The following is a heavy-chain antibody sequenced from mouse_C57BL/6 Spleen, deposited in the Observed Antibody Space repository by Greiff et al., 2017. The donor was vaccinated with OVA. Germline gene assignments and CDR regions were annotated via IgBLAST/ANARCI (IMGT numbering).Heavy chain of an antibody. CDR1: GFTFSDAW. CDR3: TRGVYYYGSWYFDV. J-gene: IGHJ1*03. Sequence: ESGGGLVQPGGSMKLSCAASGFTFSDAWMDWVRQSPEKGLEWVAEIRNKANNHATYYAESVKGRFTISRDDSKSSVYLQMNSLRAEDTGIYYCTRGVYYYGSWYFDVWGTGTTVTVSS. D-gene: IGHD1-1*01. CDR2: IRNKANNHAT. V-gene: IGHV6-6*01.